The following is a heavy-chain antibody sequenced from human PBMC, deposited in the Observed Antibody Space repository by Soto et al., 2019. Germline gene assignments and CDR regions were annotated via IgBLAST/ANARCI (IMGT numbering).Heavy chain of an antibody. CDR3: ARDGSGGYSGYEAY. Sequence: GGSLRLSCAASGFTFSSYWMSWVRQAPGKGLEWVANIKQDGSEKYYVDSVKGRFTISRDNAKNSLYLQMNSLRAEDPAVYYCARDGSGGYSGYEAYWGQGTLVTVSS. V-gene: IGHV3-7*03. CDR1: GFTFSSYW. J-gene: IGHJ4*02. D-gene: IGHD5-12*01. CDR2: IKQDGSEK.